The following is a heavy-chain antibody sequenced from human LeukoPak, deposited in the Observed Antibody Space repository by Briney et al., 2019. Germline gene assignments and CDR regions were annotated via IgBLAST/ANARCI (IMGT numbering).Heavy chain of an antibody. Sequence: SETLSLTCTVSGGSISGNYWSWIRQPAGKGLEWIGRIYTSGSTNYNPSLKSRVTMSVDTSKTQFSLKLSSVTAADTAVYYCAREYCSSTSCFHYNYYYYMDVWGKGTTVTVSS. CDR3: AREYCSSTSCFHYNYYYYMDV. CDR2: IYTSGST. D-gene: IGHD2-2*01. CDR1: GGSISGNY. J-gene: IGHJ6*03. V-gene: IGHV4-4*07.